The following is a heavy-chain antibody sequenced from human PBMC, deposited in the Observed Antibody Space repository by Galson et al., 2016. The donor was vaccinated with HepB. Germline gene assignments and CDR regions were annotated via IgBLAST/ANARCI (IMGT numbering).Heavy chain of an antibody. CDR3: ARNTPGPGNGAYFDY. D-gene: IGHD1-14*01. CDR1: GFTFNYY. CDR2: ISTTGSYA. V-gene: IGHV3-11*03. J-gene: IGHJ4*02. Sequence: SLRLSCAASGFTFNYYMSWVRQAPGKGLEWISYISTTGSYALYADSVKGRFTISRDNARNSLYLQMNSLRADDTAVYYCARNTPGPGNGAYFDYWGRGALVTVSS.